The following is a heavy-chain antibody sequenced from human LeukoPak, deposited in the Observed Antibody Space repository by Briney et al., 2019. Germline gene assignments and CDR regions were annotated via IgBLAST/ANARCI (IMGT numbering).Heavy chain of an antibody. CDR2: ISSSSSYI. Sequence: GGSLRLSCAASGFTFSSYNMNWVRQAPGKGLEWVSSISSSSSYIYYADSVKGRFTISRDNAKNSLYLQMNGLRAEDTAVYYCARGALYDSSGYYYEAPDYWGQGTLVTVSS. CDR3: ARGALYDSSGYYYEAPDY. CDR1: GFTFSSYN. V-gene: IGHV3-21*01. D-gene: IGHD3-22*01. J-gene: IGHJ4*02.